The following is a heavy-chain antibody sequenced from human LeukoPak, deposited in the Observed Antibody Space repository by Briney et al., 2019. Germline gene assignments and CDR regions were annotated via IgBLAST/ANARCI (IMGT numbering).Heavy chain of an antibody. J-gene: IGHJ5*02. CDR1: GFTFSTYW. CDR3: ARDSPGYLAYVS. D-gene: IGHD3-10*02. CDR2: IKEDGSAT. Sequence: GGSLRLSCAASGFTFSTYWMTWVRQAPGKGPEWVANIKEDGSATYYVDSVKGRFTISRDNAKKSLYLQMNSLRAEDTAVYYCARDSPGYLAYVSWGQGTLVSVFS. V-gene: IGHV3-7*04.